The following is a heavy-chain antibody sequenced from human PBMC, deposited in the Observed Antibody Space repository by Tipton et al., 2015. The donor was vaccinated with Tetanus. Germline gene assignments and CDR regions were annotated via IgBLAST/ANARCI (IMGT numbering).Heavy chain of an antibody. Sequence: QSGAEVKKPGAPVKVSCTASGYTFTGNYIHWVRQVPGQRLEWMAWINPNSGGTDYAQKFQGRVTMTRDTSISTAYMEVSRLRSDDTAIYYCARGMDYDSSGIDDFWGQGTLVTVSS. CDR1: GYTFTGNY. CDR2: INPNSGGT. CDR3: ARGMDYDSSGIDDF. V-gene: IGHV1-2*02. D-gene: IGHD3-22*01. J-gene: IGHJ4*02.